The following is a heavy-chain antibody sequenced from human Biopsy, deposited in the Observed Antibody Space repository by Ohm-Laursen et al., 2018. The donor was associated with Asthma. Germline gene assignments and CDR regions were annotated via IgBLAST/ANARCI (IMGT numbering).Heavy chain of an antibody. D-gene: IGHD1-1*01. V-gene: IGHV4-34*01. J-gene: IGHJ5*02. CDR3: ARLSLNDSLDP. Sequence: SDTLSLTCAVYGGSFSAYYWSWIRQPPGKGLEWIAEINHSGSTNYNPSLKSRVAMSVDTSKNQLFLNLSSVTAADTAVFYCARLSLNDSLDPWGRGTLVTVSS. CDR1: GGSFSAYY. CDR2: INHSGST.